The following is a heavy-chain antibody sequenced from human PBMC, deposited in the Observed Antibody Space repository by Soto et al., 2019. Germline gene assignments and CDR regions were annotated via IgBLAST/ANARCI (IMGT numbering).Heavy chain of an antibody. D-gene: IGHD2-15*01. Sequence: GGSLRLSCAASGFTFSSYWMHWVRQAPGKGLVWVSRINSDGSSTSYADSVKGRFTISRDNAKNTLYLQMNSLGAEDTAVYYCARVRCSGGSCYSAGQGSYYYYGMDVWGQGTTVTVSS. CDR2: INSDGSST. J-gene: IGHJ6*02. CDR1: GFTFSSYW. V-gene: IGHV3-74*01. CDR3: ARVRCSGGSCYSAGQGSYYYYGMDV.